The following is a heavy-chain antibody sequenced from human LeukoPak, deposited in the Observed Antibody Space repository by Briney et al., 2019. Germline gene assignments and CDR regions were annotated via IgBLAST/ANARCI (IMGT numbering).Heavy chain of an antibody. CDR2: IRSKANSYAT. CDR3: TADYGDYERLDY. V-gene: IGHV3-73*01. D-gene: IGHD4-17*01. CDR1: GFTFSSYA. J-gene: IGHJ4*02. Sequence: GGSLRLSCAASGFTFSSYAMSWVRQAPGKGLEWVGRIRSKANSYATAYAASVKGRFTVSGDDSKNTAYLQMNSLKTEDTAVYYCTADYGDYERLDYWGQGTLATVSS.